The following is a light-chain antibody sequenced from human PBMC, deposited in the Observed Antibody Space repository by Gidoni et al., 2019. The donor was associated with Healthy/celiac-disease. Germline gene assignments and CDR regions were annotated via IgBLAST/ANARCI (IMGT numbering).Light chain of an antibody. CDR1: QSLLHSNGYNY. J-gene: IGKJ5*01. Sequence: DSVMTQSPLSLPVTPGEPASISCRSSQSLLHSNGYNYLDWYLQKPGQSPQLLIYLGSNRASGVPDRFSGSGSGTDFTLTISRVEAEDVGVYYCMQALQTPTFGQGTRLEIK. V-gene: IGKV2-28*01. CDR2: LGS. CDR3: MQALQTPT.